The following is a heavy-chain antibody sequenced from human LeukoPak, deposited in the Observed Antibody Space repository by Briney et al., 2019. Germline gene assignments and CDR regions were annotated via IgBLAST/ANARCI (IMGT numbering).Heavy chain of an antibody. CDR3: ARENSGYGMDV. V-gene: IGHV1-46*01. D-gene: IGHD3-10*01. CDR1: GYTFTSYY. J-gene: IGHJ6*02. Sequence: ASVKVSCKASGYTFTSYYMHWVRQASGQGLEWMGIINPSGGSTSYAQKFQGRVTMPRDTSTSTVYMELSSLRSEDTAVYYCARENSGYGMDVWGQGTTVTVSS. CDR2: INPSGGST.